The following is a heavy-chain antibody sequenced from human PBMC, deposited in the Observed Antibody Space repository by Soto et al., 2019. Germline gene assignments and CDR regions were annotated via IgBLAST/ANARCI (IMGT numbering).Heavy chain of an antibody. CDR2: INPNSGGT. V-gene: IGHV1-2*04. D-gene: IGHD3-10*01. CDR1: GYTFTGYY. CDR3: ARGYYYGSGRPTPGGMDV. Sequence: ASVKVSCKASGYTFTGYYMHWVRQAPGQGLEWMGWINPNSGGTNYAQKFQGWVTITRDTSISTMYMELSRLRSDDTAVYYCARGYYYGSGRPTPGGMDVWGQGTTVTSP. J-gene: IGHJ6*02.